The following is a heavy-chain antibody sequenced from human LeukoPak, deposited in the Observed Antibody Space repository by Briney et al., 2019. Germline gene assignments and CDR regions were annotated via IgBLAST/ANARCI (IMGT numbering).Heavy chain of an antibody. J-gene: IGHJ4*02. CDR2: ITSGSDTR. CDR1: GFTFSSYS. D-gene: IGHD3-9*01. CDR3: ATDRDWAFDH. Sequence: HPGGSLRLSCLASGFTFSSYSMNWVRQAPGKGLEWISYITSGSDTRTYAESVKGRFIISRDNAKNSLFLQMNSLRDEDTAVYYCATDRDWAFDHWSQGTLVTVSS. V-gene: IGHV3-48*02.